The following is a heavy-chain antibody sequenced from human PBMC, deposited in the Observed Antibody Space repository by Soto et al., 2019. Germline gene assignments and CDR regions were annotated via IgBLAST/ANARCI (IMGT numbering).Heavy chain of an antibody. CDR2: IIPFHGVT. Sequence: QFQLVQSGAEVKKPGSSVKVSCKASGGTFSPYTINWVRQAPGQGLEWMGRIIPFHGVTNYAQKFQARVTSTSDKSTNTAYMELSGLRFEDRDMYYCTRDWEITVSTWLCGGFWGRGTLVTVSS. J-gene: IGHJ4*02. CDR3: TRDWEITVSTWLCGGF. CDR1: GGTFSPYT. V-gene: IGHV1-69*08. D-gene: IGHD3-9*01.